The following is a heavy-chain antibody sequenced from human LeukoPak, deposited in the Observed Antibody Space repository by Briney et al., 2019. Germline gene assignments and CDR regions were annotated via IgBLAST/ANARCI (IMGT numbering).Heavy chain of an antibody. D-gene: IGHD1-7*01. V-gene: IGHV4-59*08. CDR1: GSTLNSFY. J-gene: IGHJ4*02. CDR2: IYYSGST. CDR3: ARHTTGTTEYYFDY. Sequence: SETLSLTCSVSGSTLNSFYWSWIRQPPGKGLEWIGYIYYSGSTNYNPSLKSRVTISVDTSKNQFSLKLSSVTAADTAVYYCARHTTGTTEYYFDYWGQGTLVTVSS.